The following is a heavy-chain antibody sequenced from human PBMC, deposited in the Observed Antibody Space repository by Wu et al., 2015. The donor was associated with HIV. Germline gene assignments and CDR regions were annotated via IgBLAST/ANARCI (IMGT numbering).Heavy chain of an antibody. V-gene: IGHV1-69*18. J-gene: IGHJ4*02. CDR3: ASGYSYGYYFDY. D-gene: IGHD5-18*01. CDR2: IIPIFGIA. CDR1: GGTFSSYA. Sequence: QVQLVQSGAEVKKPGSSVKVSCKASGGTFSSYAISWVRQAPGQGLKWMGRIIPIFGIANYAQKFQGRVTITADESTSTAYMELSSLRSEDTAVYYCASGYSYGYYFDYWGQGTLVTVSS.